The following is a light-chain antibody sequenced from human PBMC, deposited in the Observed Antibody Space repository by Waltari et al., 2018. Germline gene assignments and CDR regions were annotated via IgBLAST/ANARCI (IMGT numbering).Light chain of an antibody. CDR2: EVI. V-gene: IGLV2-8*01. J-gene: IGLJ2*01. CDR3: SSYAGSNNFVV. CDR1: STDVGGFNY. Sequence: QSALTPLPPASRSPGESLTISRPGHSTDVGGFNYVSWYQQPPGKASKLMIYEVIKRPSGVPDRFSGSKSGNTASLTVSGLQADDEADYYCSSYAGSNNFVVFGGGTKLTVL.